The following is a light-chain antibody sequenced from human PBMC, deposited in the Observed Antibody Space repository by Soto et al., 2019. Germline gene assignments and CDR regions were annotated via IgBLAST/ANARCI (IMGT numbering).Light chain of an antibody. CDR3: QQYNNWPIT. CDR2: GAS. V-gene: IGKV3D-15*01. Sequence: EVVMTQSPITLSVSPGERATLSCRASQSVSSDLAWYHQKPGQGPRLLIYGASTRATGVPGRFSGSGSGTEFTLTINSVQSEDLAVYSCQQYNNWPITFGQGTRLEIK. CDR1: QSVSSD. J-gene: IGKJ5*01.